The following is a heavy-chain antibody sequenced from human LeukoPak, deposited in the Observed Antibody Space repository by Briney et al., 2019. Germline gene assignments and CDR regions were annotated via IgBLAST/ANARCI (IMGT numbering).Heavy chain of an antibody. CDR2: IHYSGST. J-gene: IGHJ4*02. CDR1: GGSVSSGSHY. V-gene: IGHV4-61*01. D-gene: IGHD6-13*01. Sequence: SETLSLTCTVSGGSVSSGSHYWSWIRQPPGKGLEWMGYIHYSGSTDYNPSLKIRVTISLDTSKNQFSLRLSSVTPADTAVYYCVRSAAEGGYWGQGTLVTVSA. CDR3: VRSAAEGGY.